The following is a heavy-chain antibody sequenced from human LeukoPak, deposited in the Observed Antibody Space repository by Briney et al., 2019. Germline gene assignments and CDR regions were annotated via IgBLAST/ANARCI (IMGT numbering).Heavy chain of an antibody. CDR2: ISYDGGNK. CDR3: ARDTLGIVVVPAAIRESGGGIDY. J-gene: IGHJ4*02. D-gene: IGHD2-2*02. CDR1: GFTFSSYA. V-gene: IGHV3-30-3*01. Sequence: GGSLRLSCAASGFTFSSYAMHWVRQAPGKGLEWVAVISYDGGNKYYADSVKGRFTISRDNSKNTLYLQMNSLRAEDTAVYYCARDTLGIVVVPAAIRESGGGIDYWGQGTLVTVSS.